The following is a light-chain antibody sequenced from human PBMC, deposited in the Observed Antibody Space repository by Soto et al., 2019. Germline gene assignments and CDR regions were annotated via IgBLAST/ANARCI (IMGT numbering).Light chain of an antibody. J-gene: IGKJ5*01. Sequence: EIVMTQSPATLSVSPGERATLSCRASQSVSSNLAWYQQKPGQAPRLLIYGASARATGIPARFSGSGSGTEFTLSISSLRSEDFAVYYCKQYKEWPPFTFGQGTRLEIK. CDR3: KQYKEWPPFT. CDR2: GAS. V-gene: IGKV3D-15*01. CDR1: QSVSSN.